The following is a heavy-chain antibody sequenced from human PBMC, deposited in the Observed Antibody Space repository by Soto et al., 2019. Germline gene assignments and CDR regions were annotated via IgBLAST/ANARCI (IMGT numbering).Heavy chain of an antibody. D-gene: IGHD3-22*01. CDR1: GFTFSSYS. CDR3: ARDQPQTCYYDCSGAVDY. CDR2: ISSTSNYK. J-gene: IGHJ4*02. V-gene: IGHV3-21*01. Sequence: GRSLRLSCAASGFTFSSYSMNWVRQPPGKALEWVSSISSTSNYKYYADSVKGRFTISRDNAKNSLYLQMNSLRAEDTAVYYCARDQPQTCYYDCSGAVDYWGEGTVVTVSS.